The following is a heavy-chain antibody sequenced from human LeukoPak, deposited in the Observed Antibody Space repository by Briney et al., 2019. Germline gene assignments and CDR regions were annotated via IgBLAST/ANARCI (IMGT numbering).Heavy chain of an antibody. CDR1: GFTFSSYS. V-gene: IGHV3-21*01. J-gene: IGHJ4*02. D-gene: IGHD3-10*01. CDR2: ISSSSSYI. Sequence: PGGSLRLSCAASGFTFSSYSMNWVRQAPGKGLEWASSISSSSSYIYYADSVKGRFTISRDNAKNSLYLQMNSLRAEDTAVYYCARDMVRGVIGFDYWGQGTLVTVSS. CDR3: ARDMVRGVIGFDY.